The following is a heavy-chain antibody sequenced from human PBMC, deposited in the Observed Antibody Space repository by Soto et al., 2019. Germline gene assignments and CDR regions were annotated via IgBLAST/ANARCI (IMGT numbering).Heavy chain of an antibody. D-gene: IGHD4-17*01. CDR1: GCSISSYY. J-gene: IGHJ3*02. CDR3: ARVYDDYGDLYDAFDI. CDR2: IYYSGST. Sequence: SETLSLTCTVSGCSISSYYLSWIRQPPGKGLEWIGYIYYSGSTNYYPSLKSRVTISVDTSKNQFSLKLSSVTAADTAVYYCARVYDDYGDLYDAFDIWGQGTMVTVSS. V-gene: IGHV4-59*01.